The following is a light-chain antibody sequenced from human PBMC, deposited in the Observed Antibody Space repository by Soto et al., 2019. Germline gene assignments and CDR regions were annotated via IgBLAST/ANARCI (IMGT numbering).Light chain of an antibody. V-gene: IGLV2-14*01. Sequence: QSVLTRPASVSGSPGQSITISCTGSNSDVGGYNYVSWYQHHPGKAPKLMIYEVSNRPSGVSNRFSGSKSGNTASLTISGLQAEDEADYYCSSYTSSSTLEVLFGGGTKLTVL. CDR1: NSDVGGYNY. J-gene: IGLJ2*01. CDR3: SSYTSSSTLEVL. CDR2: EVS.